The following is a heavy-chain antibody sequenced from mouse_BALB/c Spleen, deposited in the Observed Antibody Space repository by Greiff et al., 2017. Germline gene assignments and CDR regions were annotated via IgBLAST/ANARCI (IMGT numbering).Heavy chain of an antibody. CDR2: ILPGSGST. V-gene: IGHV1-9*01. J-gene: IGHJ4*01. D-gene: IGHD2-10*01. CDR3: ASLLLRMDY. CDR1: GYTFSSYW. Sequence: VQLQQSGAELMKPGASVKISCKATGYTFSSYWIEWVKQRPGHGLEWIGEILPGSGSTNYNEKFKGKATFTADTSSNTAYMQLSSLTSEDSAVYYCASLLLRMDYWGQGTSVTVSS.